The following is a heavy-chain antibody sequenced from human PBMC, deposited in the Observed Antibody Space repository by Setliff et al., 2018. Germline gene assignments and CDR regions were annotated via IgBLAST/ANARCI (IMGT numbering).Heavy chain of an antibody. CDR2: ISGYNGDT. CDR1: GYSFASYG. Sequence: ASVKVSCKTSGYSFASYGVSWVRRAPGQGLEWMGWISGYNGDTNYAPEFQGRVTMTTDTSTSTGYMELRRLRSDDTAVYYCARDRPTVVISAAKASFDHWGQGTLVTSPQ. CDR3: ARDRPTVVISAAKASFDH. J-gene: IGHJ5*02. V-gene: IGHV1-18*01. D-gene: IGHD2-2*01.